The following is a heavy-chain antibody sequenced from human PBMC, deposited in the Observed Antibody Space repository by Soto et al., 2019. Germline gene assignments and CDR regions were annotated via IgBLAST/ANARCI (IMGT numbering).Heavy chain of an antibody. CDR3: ARGPSPEGDYGYY. CDR1: GGSISSSDYY. CDR2: IYYSGST. Sequence: PSETLSLTCTASGGSISSSDYYWSWIRQPPGKGLEGIGYIYYSGSTYYNPSLKSRVTISVGTSKNQFSLKLSSVTAADSAVYYGARGPSPEGDYGYYGGQGTLVPVSS. V-gene: IGHV4-30-4*01. D-gene: IGHD3-16*01. J-gene: IGHJ4*02.